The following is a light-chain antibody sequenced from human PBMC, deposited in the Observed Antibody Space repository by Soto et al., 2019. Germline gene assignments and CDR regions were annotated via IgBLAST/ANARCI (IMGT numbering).Light chain of an antibody. CDR1: SSDIGAYDY. V-gene: IGLV2-14*01. CDR3: FSFTTNSTPF. CDR2: EVN. J-gene: IGLJ1*01. Sequence: QSALTQPASLSGSPGQSITISCTGTSSDIGAYDYVSWFQQHPGKAPKLMISEVNNRPSGVSNRFSGSKSGNTAYLTISGLQVEYEAEYLCFSFTTNSTPFFGTVTKLTVL.